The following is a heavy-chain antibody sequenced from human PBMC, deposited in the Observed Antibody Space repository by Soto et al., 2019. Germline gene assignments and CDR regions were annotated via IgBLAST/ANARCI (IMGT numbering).Heavy chain of an antibody. V-gene: IGHV3-23*01. CDR3: ARGAWCDS. CDR1: GFTFGDYA. CDR2: ISKSVGTT. J-gene: IGHJ5*01. Sequence: EVQLLESGGGLLQPGGSLRLSCAASGFTFGDYAMSWVRQAPGKGLEWVSTISKSVGTTYYADSVKGRFTIARDNSKNTLYLQMNSLRADDTDVYYCARGAWCDSWGQGALVTVSS.